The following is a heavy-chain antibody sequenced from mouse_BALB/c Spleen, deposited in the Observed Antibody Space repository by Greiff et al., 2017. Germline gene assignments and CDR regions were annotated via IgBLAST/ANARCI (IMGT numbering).Heavy chain of an antibody. CDR3: VREGYYGSSSLDY. D-gene: IGHD1-1*01. J-gene: IGHJ4*01. CDR2: IWTGGGT. CDR1: GFSLTSYD. Sequence: QVQLKESGPGLVAPSQSLSITCTVSGFSLTSYDISWIRQPLGKGLEWLGVIWTGGGTNYNSAFMSRLSISKDNSKSQVFLKMNSLQTDDTAIYYCVREGYYGSSSLDYWGQGTSVTVSS. V-gene: IGHV2-9-2*01.